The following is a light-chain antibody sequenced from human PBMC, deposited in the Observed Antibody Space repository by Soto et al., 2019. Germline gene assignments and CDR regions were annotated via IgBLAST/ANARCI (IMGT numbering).Light chain of an antibody. J-gene: IGKJ2*01. V-gene: IGKV1-39*01. CDR2: AAS. Sequence: DIQMIQSPSSLSASVGDRVTITCRASQRICSFLNWYQQKPVKAPKFLISAASTLQSGVPSRFRGSGSGTDFTLTIRSLQPDDLASSFCQQSYSPPYTFGQGTKLEIK. CDR3: QQSYSPPYT. CDR1: QRICSF.